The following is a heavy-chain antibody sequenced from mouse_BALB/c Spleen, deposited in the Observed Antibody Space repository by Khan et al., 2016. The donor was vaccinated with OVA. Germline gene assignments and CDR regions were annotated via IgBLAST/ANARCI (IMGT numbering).Heavy chain of an antibody. CDR1: GYSFTLYY. V-gene: IGHV1-26*01. J-gene: IGHJ3*01. CDR2: VNPNTGGS. CDR3: ARGSDLFTY. Sequence: VQLKQSGPDLVKPGASVKISCKASGYSFTLYYMTWVKQSHGKSLEWIGRVNPNTGGSDYNQEFKGKAILTVDKSSNTAYMELHSLTSEDSAVYCGARGSDLFTYWGQGTLVTVSA.